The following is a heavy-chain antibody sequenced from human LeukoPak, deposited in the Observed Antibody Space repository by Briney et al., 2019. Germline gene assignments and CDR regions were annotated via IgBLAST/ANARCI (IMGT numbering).Heavy chain of an antibody. CDR3: ARGRITIFGNWFDP. V-gene: IGHV4-34*01. J-gene: IGHJ5*02. CDR2: INHSGST. D-gene: IGHD3-3*01. CDR1: GGSFSGYY. Sequence: SETLSLTCAVYGGSFSGYYWSWIRQPPGKGLEWIGEINHSGSTNYNPSLKSRVTISVDTSKNQFSLKLSSVTAADKAVYYCARGRITIFGNWFDPWGQGTLVTVSS.